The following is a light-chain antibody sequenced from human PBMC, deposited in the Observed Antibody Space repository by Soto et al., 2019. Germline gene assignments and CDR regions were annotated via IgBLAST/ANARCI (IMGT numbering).Light chain of an antibody. J-gene: IGKJ3*01. CDR2: DAS. CDR1: QDISNY. Sequence: DIQMTQSPSSLSASVGDRVTITCQASQDISNYLNWYQQKPGQAPKLLIYDASSLETGVQSRFSGSGPGTRFTFALIWLQHEDIATYYCQQYDDVSPGITFGPGTKVDIK. CDR3: QQYDDVSPGIT. V-gene: IGKV1-33*01.